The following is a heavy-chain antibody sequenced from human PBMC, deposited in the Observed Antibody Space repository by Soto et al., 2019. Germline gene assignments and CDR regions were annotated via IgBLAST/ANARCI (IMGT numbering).Heavy chain of an antibody. Sequence: XETLSLTCTVSGGAISGYYWTWILHSYGEGLEWIGRIYSSGSTNYNPSLKSRVTISLDTSKSQFSLKVNSMTAADTAVYYCARYRREAVAGYTLDNWGQGILVTVSS. V-gene: IGHV4-4*07. CDR1: GGAISGYY. J-gene: IGHJ4*02. CDR3: ARYRREAVAGYTLDN. D-gene: IGHD6-13*01. CDR2: IYSSGST.